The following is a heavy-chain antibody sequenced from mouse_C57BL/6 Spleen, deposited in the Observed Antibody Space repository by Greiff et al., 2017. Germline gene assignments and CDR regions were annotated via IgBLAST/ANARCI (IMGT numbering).Heavy chain of an antibody. D-gene: IGHD2-3*01. V-gene: IGHV3-6*01. J-gene: IGHJ4*01. Sequence: EVQRVESGPGLVKPSQSLSLTCSVTGYSITSGYYWNWIRQFPGNKLEWMGYISYDGSNNYNPSLKNRISITRDTSKNQFFLKLNSVTTEDTATYYCAKLYDGYSSYAMDYWGQGTSVTVSS. CDR2: ISYDGSN. CDR1: GYSITSGYY. CDR3: AKLYDGYSSYAMDY.